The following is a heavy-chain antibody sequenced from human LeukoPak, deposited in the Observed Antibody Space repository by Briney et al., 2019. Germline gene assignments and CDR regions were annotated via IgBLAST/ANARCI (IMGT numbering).Heavy chain of an antibody. V-gene: IGHV4-59*01. CDR3: ARGIAAAGTGYFDY. CDR2: IYYSGST. J-gene: IGHJ4*02. Sequence: SETLSLTCTVSGGSNSSYYWSWIRQPPGKGLEWIGYIYYSGSTNYNPSLKSRVTISVDTSKNQFSLKLSSVTAADTAVYYCARGIAAAGTGYFDYWGQGTLVTVSS. D-gene: IGHD6-13*01. CDR1: GGSNSSYY.